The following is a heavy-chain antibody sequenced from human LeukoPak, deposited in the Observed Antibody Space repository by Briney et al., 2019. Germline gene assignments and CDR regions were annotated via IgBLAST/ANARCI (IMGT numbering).Heavy chain of an antibody. J-gene: IGHJ4*02. V-gene: IGHV4-38-2*01. Sequence: SETLSLTCAVSGYSISSGYYWGWIRPPPGKGLEWIGIIYHSGSTYYNPSLKSRVTISVDTSKNQFSLKLSSVTAADTAVYYCARGSCSSTSCYSIGVPFDYWGQGTLVTVSS. CDR2: IYHSGST. D-gene: IGHD2-2*01. CDR1: GYSISSGYY. CDR3: ARGSCSSTSCYSIGVPFDY.